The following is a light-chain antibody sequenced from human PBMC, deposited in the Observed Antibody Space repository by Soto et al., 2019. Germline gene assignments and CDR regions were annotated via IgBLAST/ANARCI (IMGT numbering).Light chain of an antibody. Sequence: QSALTQPASVSGSPGRSITISCTQTSSDVGGYNYVSWYQQHPVKAPKLMIYEVSNRPSGVSNRFSGSKSGNSASLTISWHQAEADADYCSRSYTNSRPLVFGTGTKVTV. CDR1: SSDVGGYNY. J-gene: IGLJ1*01. V-gene: IGLV2-14*01. CDR3: RSYTNSRPLV. CDR2: EVS.